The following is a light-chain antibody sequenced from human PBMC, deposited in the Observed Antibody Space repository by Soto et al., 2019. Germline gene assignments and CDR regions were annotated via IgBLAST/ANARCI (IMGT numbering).Light chain of an antibody. J-gene: IGKJ4*01. V-gene: IGKV1-5*03. Sequence: DIQMTQSPSTLSASVGDGVTITCRASQSISTWLAWYQQKPGKAPKLLIYKASRLEGGVPSRFSGSGSGTDFNITISSLLPDDFATYYCQQYNSYPLTFGGGTTVEIK. CDR1: QSISTW. CDR3: QQYNSYPLT. CDR2: KAS.